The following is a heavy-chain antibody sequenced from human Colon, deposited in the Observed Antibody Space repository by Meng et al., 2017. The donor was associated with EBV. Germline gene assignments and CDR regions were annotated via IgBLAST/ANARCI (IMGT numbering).Heavy chain of an antibody. Sequence: VPLLGTAPARLTHPPTLARTTTVSGGSMCSVKYYWSWIRQPPGKGLEWIGYIHHSGSAYYNPSLKSRVSISVDTSKNQFSLNLNSMTAADTAVYYCASFDHIPRRNYFDYWGQGTLVTVSS. V-gene: IGHV4-30-4*01. CDR3: ASFDHIPRRNYFDY. CDR2: IHHSGSA. D-gene: IGHD2-21*01. J-gene: IGHJ4*02. CDR1: GGSMCSVKYY.